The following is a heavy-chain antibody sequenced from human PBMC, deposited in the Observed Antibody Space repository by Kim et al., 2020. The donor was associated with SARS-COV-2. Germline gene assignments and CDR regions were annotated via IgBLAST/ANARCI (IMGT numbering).Heavy chain of an antibody. D-gene: IGHD1-1*01. CDR1: GYTFTNYH. CDR3: ARGLTGTTDDYFDS. Sequence: ASVKVSCKASGYTFTNYHMHWVRQAPGQGLEWVGIINPGGGTTLYAQSFQGRVTMTSDTSTSTFYMDLSTLKSEDTAVYYCARGLTGTTDDYFDSWGQGALVTVSS. J-gene: IGHJ4*02. V-gene: IGHV1-46*01. CDR2: INPGGGTT.